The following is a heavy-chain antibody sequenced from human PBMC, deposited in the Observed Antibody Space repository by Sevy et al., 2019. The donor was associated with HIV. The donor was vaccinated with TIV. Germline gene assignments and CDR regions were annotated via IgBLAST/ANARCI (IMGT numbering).Heavy chain of an antibody. Sequence: ASVKVSCKASGGTFSSSAITWVRQAPGQGLEWMGGIIPIFGTTNYAQNFQGRVTITADESTSTAYMELSSLRSEDTAVYYCPRPSDTSALFKWAFDIWGPGTMVTVSS. V-gene: IGHV1-69*13. CDR2: IIPIFGTT. CDR3: PRPSDTSALFKWAFDI. D-gene: IGHD3-22*01. CDR1: GGTFSSSA. J-gene: IGHJ3*02.